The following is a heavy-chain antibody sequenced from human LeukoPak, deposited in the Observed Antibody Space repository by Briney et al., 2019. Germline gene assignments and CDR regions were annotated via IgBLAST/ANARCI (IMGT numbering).Heavy chain of an antibody. Sequence: SETLSLTCAVYGGSFSGYYWSWIRQPAGKGLEWIGRIFNTGSTNSIPSLKSRVTISLDTSKNQFSLNLSSVTAADTAVYFCARGPYSYDSSGAFDIWGQGTMVTVSS. V-gene: IGHV4-59*10. CDR2: IFNTGST. J-gene: IGHJ3*02. CDR3: ARGPYSYDSSGAFDI. CDR1: GGSFSGYY. D-gene: IGHD3-22*01.